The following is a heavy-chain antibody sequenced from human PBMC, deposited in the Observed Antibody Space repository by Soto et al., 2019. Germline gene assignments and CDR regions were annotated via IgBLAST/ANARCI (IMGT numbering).Heavy chain of an antibody. Sequence: PGGSLRLSCAASGFTFSNCAMAWVRQAPGKGLEWVSSINYNAGRTYYADSVKGRFTISRDNAKNSLYLQMNSLRAEDTAVYYCARWGSVAGNEHYYYYGMDVWGQGTTVTVSS. D-gene: IGHD6-19*01. CDR2: INYNAGRT. CDR3: ARWGSVAGNEHYYYYGMDV. J-gene: IGHJ6*02. V-gene: IGHV3-23*01. CDR1: GFTFSNCA.